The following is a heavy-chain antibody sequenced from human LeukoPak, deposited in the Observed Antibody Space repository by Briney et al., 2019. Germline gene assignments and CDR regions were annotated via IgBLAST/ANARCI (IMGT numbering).Heavy chain of an antibody. CDR3: ARGAWGAVAGTWAFDI. CDR2: IYYSGST. Sequence: KPSETLSLTCTVSGGSISSYYWSWIRQPPGKGLEWIGYIYYSGSTNYNPSLKSRVTISVDTSKNQFSLKLSSVTAADTAVYYCARGAWGAVAGTWAFDIWGQGTMVTVSS. V-gene: IGHV4-59*01. CDR1: GGSISSYY. D-gene: IGHD6-19*01. J-gene: IGHJ3*02.